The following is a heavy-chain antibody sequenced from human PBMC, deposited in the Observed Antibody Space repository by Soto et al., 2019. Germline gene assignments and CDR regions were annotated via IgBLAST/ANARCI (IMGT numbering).Heavy chain of an antibody. CDR3: ARGQGAAIGDYYYHGMDV. D-gene: IGHD2-2*02. J-gene: IGHJ6*02. V-gene: IGHV3-73*02. Sequence: EVQLVESGGGLVQPGGSLKLSCAASGFIFSGSAIHWVRPASGKGLEWVGRIRSRANNFATSSAASVKGRFTFSRDDSKNTAYLQMNTLKPEDTAVYYCARGQGAAIGDYYYHGMDVWGQGTTVTVSS. CDR2: IRSRANNFAT. CDR1: GFIFSGSA.